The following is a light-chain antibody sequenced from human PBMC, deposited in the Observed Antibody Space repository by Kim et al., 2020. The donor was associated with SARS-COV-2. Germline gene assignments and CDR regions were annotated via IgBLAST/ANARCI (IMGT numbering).Light chain of an antibody. CDR3: ASYTSSNTLL. V-gene: IGLV2-14*03. CDR2: DVS. CDR1: SSDIGDYNF. J-gene: IGLJ2*01. Sequence: QSALTQPASVSGSPGQSITISCTGTSSDIGDYNFVSWYQQHPGKAPKLMIYDVSHRPSGVSNRFSGSKSANTASLTISGLQAEDEAHYYCASYTSSNTLLFGGGTQLTV.